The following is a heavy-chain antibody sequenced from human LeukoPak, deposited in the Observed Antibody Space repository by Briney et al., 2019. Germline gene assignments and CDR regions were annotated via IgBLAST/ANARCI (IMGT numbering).Heavy chain of an antibody. CDR1: GFTFSSAW. D-gene: IGHD2-2*01. V-gene: IGHV3-15*01. CDR2: IQSNADGSTA. CDR3: SVHCISSTCYDYYYRINV. J-gene: IGHJ6*02. Sequence: GGSLRLSCAVSGFTFSSAWMSWVRQAPGKGLEWVGRIQSNADGSTADYAAPVKGRFTISRDDSKNTLLLQMNSLKTEDTAVYYCSVHCISSTCYDYYYRINVWGRGTTVTVSS.